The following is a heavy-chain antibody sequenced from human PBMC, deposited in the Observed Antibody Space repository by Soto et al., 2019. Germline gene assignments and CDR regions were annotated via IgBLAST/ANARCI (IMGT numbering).Heavy chain of an antibody. V-gene: IGHV3-30-3*01. J-gene: IGHJ4*02. CDR2: ISYDGSNK. D-gene: IGHD3-3*01. Sequence: GGSLRLSCAASGFTFSSYAMHWVRQAPGKGLEWVAVISYDGSNKYYADSVKGRFTISRDNSKNTLYLQMNSLRAEDTAVYYCARDRTYYDFWSGYYTGSPDYWGQGTLVTVSS. CDR1: GFTFSSYA. CDR3: ARDRTYYDFWSGYYTGSPDY.